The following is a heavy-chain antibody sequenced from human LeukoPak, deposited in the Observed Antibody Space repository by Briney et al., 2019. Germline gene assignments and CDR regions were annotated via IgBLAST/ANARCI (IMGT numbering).Heavy chain of an antibody. CDR2: INHSGST. CDR3: ARVVRRYFDWLPTLYFDY. V-gene: IGHV4-34*01. D-gene: IGHD3-9*01. CDR1: GGSFSGYY. Sequence: PSETLSLTCAVYGGSFSGYYWSWIRQPPGKGLEWIGEINHSGSTNYNPSLKSRVTISVDTSKNQFSLKLSSVTAADTAVYYCARVVRRYFDWLPTLYFDYWDQGTLVTVSS. J-gene: IGHJ4*02.